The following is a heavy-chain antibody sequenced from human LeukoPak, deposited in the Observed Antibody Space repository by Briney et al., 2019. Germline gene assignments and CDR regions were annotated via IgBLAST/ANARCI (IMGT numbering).Heavy chain of an antibody. CDR1: GGSISSYY. V-gene: IGHV4-4*07. CDR2: IYTSGST. D-gene: IGHD1-26*01. J-gene: IGHJ4*02. CDR3: ARAKWELGGNYFDY. Sequence: SETLSLTCTVPGGSISSYYWSWIRQPAGKGLEWIGRIYTSGSTNYNPSLKSRVTMSVDTSKNQFSLKLSSVTAADTAVYYCARAKWELGGNYFDYWGQGTLVTVSS.